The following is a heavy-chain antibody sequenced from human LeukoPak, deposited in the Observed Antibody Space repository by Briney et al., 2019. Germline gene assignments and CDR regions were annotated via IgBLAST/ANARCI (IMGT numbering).Heavy chain of an antibody. CDR2: INHSGST. CDR1: GGSISSGDYY. CDR3: ARRADFWSGYSRVSRFDP. V-gene: IGHV4-30-4*08. Sequence: SQTLSLTCTVSGGSISSGDYYWSWIRQPPGKGLEWIGEINHSGSTNYNPSLKSRVTISVDTSKNQFSLKLSSVTAADTAVYYCARRADFWSGYSRVSRFDPWGQGTLVTVSS. D-gene: IGHD3-3*01. J-gene: IGHJ5*02.